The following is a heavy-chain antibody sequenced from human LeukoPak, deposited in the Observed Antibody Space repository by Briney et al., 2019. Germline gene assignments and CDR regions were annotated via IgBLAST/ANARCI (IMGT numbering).Heavy chain of an antibody. J-gene: IGHJ5*02. V-gene: IGHV1-69*13. D-gene: IGHD6-13*01. CDR3: AREMGVAAAGKNWFDP. CDR1: GGTFSSYA. Sequence: APVKVSCKASGGTFSSYAISWVRQAPGQGLEWMGGIIPIFGTANYAQKFQGRVTITADESTSTAYMELSSLRSEDTAVYYCAREMGVAAAGKNWFDPWGQGTLVTVSS. CDR2: IIPIFGTA.